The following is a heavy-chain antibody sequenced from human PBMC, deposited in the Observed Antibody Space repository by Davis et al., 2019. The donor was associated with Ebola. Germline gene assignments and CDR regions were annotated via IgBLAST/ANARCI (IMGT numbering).Heavy chain of an antibody. CDR1: GFTFSSYG. Sequence: PGGSLRLSCAASGFTFSSYGMHWVRQAPGKGLEWVAVIWYDGSNKYYADSVKGRFTISRDNSKNTLYLQMNSLRAEDTAVYYCARVGDGSGSPYFDYWGQGTLVTVSS. V-gene: IGHV3-33*01. CDR2: IWYDGSNK. CDR3: ARVGDGSGSPYFDY. D-gene: IGHD3-10*01. J-gene: IGHJ4*02.